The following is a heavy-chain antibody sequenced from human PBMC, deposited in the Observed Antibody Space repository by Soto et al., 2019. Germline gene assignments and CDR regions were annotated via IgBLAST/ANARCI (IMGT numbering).Heavy chain of an antibody. CDR2: ISTSGST. D-gene: IGHD6-6*01. J-gene: IGHJ5*02. V-gene: IGHV4-4*07. CDR1: GGSISSYY. CDR3: ARDLYSSSSYWFDP. Sequence: SETLSLTCTVSGGSISSYYWSWIRQPAGKGLEWIGRISTSGSTNYNRSLKSRVTLSVDTSKNQFSLKLRSVTAADTAVYYCARDLYSSSSYWFDPWGQGSLVTVSS.